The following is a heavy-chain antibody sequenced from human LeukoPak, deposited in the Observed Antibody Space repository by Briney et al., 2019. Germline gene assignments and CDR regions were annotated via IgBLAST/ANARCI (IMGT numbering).Heavy chain of an antibody. Sequence: PSETLSLACAVYGGSFSGYYWSWIRQPPGKGLEWIGEINHSGSTNYNPSLKSRVTISVDTSKNQFSLKLSSVTAADTAVYYCARQGSGRYYYYYMDVWGKGTTVTISS. CDR3: ARQGSGRYYYYYMDV. V-gene: IGHV4-34*01. CDR1: GGSFSGYY. CDR2: INHSGST. J-gene: IGHJ6*03. D-gene: IGHD1-26*01.